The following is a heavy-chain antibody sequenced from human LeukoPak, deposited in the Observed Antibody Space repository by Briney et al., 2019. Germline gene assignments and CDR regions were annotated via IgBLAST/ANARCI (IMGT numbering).Heavy chain of an antibody. D-gene: IGHD3-22*01. CDR3: ASASDYYDSSGYYPPYFDY. CDR1: GGSISSYY. J-gene: IGHJ4*02. CDR2: IYYSGST. V-gene: IGHV4-59*08. Sequence: SETLSLTCTVSGGSISSYYWSWIRQPPGKGLEWIGYIYYSGSTNYNPSLKSRVTISVDTSKNQFSLKLSSVTAADTAVYYCASASDYYDSSGYYPPYFDYWGQGTLVTVSS.